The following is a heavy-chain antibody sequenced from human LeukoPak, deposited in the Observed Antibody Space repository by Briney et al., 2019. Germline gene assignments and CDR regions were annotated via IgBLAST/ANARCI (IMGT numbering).Heavy chain of an antibody. CDR2: ITRSNYI. CDR3: ARDRGNQRGYYYYYMDV. Sequence: PGGSLRLSCAASGFTFSSYSMNWVRQAPGKGLEWVSSITRSNYIYYADSVKGRFTISRDNAKNSLYLQMNSLRAEDTAVYYCARDRGNQRGYYYYYMDVWGKGTTVTVSS. V-gene: IGHV3-21*01. J-gene: IGHJ6*03. D-gene: IGHD1-14*01. CDR1: GFTFSSYS.